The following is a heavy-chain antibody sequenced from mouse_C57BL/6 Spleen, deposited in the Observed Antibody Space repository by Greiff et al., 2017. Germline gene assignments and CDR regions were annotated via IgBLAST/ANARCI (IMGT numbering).Heavy chain of an antibody. CDR3: ARIYYGNYDYFDY. CDR2: IYPGDGAT. D-gene: IGHD2-1*01. V-gene: IGHV1-82*01. J-gene: IGHJ2*01. CDR1: GYAFSSSW. Sequence: QVQLQQSGPELVKPGASVKISCKASGYAFSSSWMNWVKQRPGKGLEWIGRIYPGDGATNYTGKFKGKATLTADKSSSTAYMQLSSLTSEDSAVXFCARIYYGNYDYFDYWGQGTTLTVSS.